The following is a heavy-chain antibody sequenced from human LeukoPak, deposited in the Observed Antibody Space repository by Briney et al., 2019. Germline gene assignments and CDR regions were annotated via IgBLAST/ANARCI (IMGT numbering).Heavy chain of an antibody. V-gene: IGHV3-11*01. CDR1: GFTFSDYY. J-gene: IGHJ6*02. D-gene: IGHD2-15*01. CDR2: ISSSGSTI. CDR3: ARDPRYCSGGSCYSAYYYGMDV. Sequence: PGGSLRLSCAASGFTFSDYYMSWIRQAPGKGLEWVSYISSSGSTIYYADSVKGRFTISRDSAKNSLYLQMNSLRAEDTAVYYCARDPRYCSGGSCYSAYYYGMDVWGQGTTVTVSS.